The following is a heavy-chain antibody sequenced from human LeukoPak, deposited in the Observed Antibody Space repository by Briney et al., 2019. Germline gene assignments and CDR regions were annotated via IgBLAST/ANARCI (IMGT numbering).Heavy chain of an antibody. CDR3: ARSDLYYDFWSALDY. J-gene: IGHJ4*02. CDR1: GFTFSSYS. Sequence: GGSLRLSCAASGFTFSSYSMNWVRQAPGKGLEWVSSISSSSSYIYYADSVKGRFTISRDNAKNPLYLQMNSLRAEDTAVYYCARSDLYYDFWSALDYWGQGTLVTVSS. CDR2: ISSSSSYI. D-gene: IGHD3-3*01. V-gene: IGHV3-21*01.